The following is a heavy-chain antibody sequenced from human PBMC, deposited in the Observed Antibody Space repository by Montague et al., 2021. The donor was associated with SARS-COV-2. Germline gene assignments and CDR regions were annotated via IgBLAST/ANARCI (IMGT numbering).Heavy chain of an antibody. CDR2: IYNSGST. CDR1: GGSISGYY. V-gene: IGHV4-4*07. Sequence: SETLSLTCTVSGGSISGYYWSWFRQSAGKGLGWIGRIYNSGSTSXNPSLKSRVTMSVDTSKNQFSLKLSSVTAADTAVYYCVRDQGRSNWNYPDYWGQGTLVTVSS. CDR3: VRDQGRSNWNYPDY. J-gene: IGHJ4*02. D-gene: IGHD1-20*01.